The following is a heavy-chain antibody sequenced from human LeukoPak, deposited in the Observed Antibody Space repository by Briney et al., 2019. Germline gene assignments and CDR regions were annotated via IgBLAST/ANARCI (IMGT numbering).Heavy chain of an antibody. Sequence: GGTLRLSCAASGFTFSTYGMSWVRQAPGRGLEWVSGIRGSGGNTYYADSVKGRFTISRDNSKNTLYLQMNSLRAEDTAVYYCAKSHHVTAIDYWGQGTLVTVSS. V-gene: IGHV3-23*01. CDR1: GFTFSTYG. CDR3: AKSHHVTAIDY. D-gene: IGHD2-21*02. CDR2: IRGSGGNT. J-gene: IGHJ4*02.